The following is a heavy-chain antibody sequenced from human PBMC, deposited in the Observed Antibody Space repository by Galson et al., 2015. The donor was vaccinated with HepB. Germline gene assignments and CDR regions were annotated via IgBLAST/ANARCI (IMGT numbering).Heavy chain of an antibody. CDR2: ISYDGSNK. J-gene: IGHJ3*02. Sequence: SLRLSCAASGFTFSSYGMHWVRQAPGKGLEWVAVISYDGSNKYYADSVKGRFTISRDNSKNTLYLQMNSLRAEDTAVYYCARGSKYGSGSYYVDAFDIWGQGTMVTVSS. CDR3: ARGSKYGSGSYYVDAFDI. V-gene: IGHV3-30*03. CDR1: GFTFSSYG. D-gene: IGHD3-10*01.